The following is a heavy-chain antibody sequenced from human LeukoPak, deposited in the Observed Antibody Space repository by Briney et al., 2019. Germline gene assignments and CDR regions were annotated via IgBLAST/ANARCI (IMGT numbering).Heavy chain of an antibody. CDR3: ARHRDCSSSSCYGGYYYAMDV. CDR2: IDYSGST. D-gene: IGHD2-2*01. J-gene: IGHJ6*02. CDR1: GGSISNINYY. V-gene: IGHV4-39*01. Sequence: PSETLSLTYTVSGGSISNINYYWGWIRQPPGKGLEWIGSIDYSGSTYYHPSLKSRVSISVDTSKNQFSLKLSSVTAADTAVYFCARHRDCSSSSCYGGYYYAMDVWGQGTTVTVSS.